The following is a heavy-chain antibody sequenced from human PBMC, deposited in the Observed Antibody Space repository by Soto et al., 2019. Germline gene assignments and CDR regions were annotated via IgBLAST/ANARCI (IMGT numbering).Heavy chain of an antibody. J-gene: IGHJ6*02. V-gene: IGHV1-3*01. CDR2: INAGNGKT. CDR1: GYTFSNYA. D-gene: IGHD4-17*01. Sequence: QVQLVQSGAEVKKPGASVKVSCKASGYTFSNYATHWVRQAPGQRLEWRGWINAGNGKTKYSQNFQGRVTITRDTSASTAYMELSSLRSEDTAVYYCANNGDYYYYGMDVWGQGTTVTVSS. CDR3: ANNGDYYYYGMDV.